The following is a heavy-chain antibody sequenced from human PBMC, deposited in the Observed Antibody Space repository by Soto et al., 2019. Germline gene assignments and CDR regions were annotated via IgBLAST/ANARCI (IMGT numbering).Heavy chain of an antibody. Sequence: QVQLQESGPGLVKPSQTLSLTCTVSGDFISSGDHYWSWIRQPPGKGLEWIGYIYYSGTTYSRPSLQSRVTISVDTSKNQFSLKLNSVTAADTAVYYCARGAYSDSSSYFDYWGQGTLVPVSS. CDR2: IYYSGTT. V-gene: IGHV4-30-4*01. CDR3: ARGAYSDSSSYFDY. D-gene: IGHD6-6*01. CDR1: GDFISSGDHY. J-gene: IGHJ4*02.